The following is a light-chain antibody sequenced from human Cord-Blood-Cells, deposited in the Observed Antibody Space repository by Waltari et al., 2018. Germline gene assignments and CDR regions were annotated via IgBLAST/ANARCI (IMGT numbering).Light chain of an antibody. CDR3: QQYDNLPYT. J-gene: IGKJ2*01. CDR2: DAS. CDR1: QDISNY. Sequence: DIQMTQSPSSLSASVGDRVTITCQASQDISNYLNWYQQKPGKAPKLLIYDASNLETGVPSRVSGSGSGTDFTFTISSLQAEDIATYYCQQYDNLPYTFGQGTKLEIK. V-gene: IGKV1-33*01.